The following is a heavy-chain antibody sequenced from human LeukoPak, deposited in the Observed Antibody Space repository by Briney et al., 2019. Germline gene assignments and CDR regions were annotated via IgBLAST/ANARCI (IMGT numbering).Heavy chain of an antibody. J-gene: IGHJ4*02. D-gene: IGHD2-2*01. CDR1: GGSISSGSYY. CDR2: IFYSGST. V-gene: IGHV4-39*01. Sequence: SETLSLTCTVSGGSISSGSYYWAWIRQPPGKGLEWIGSIFYSGSTFYNPSLQSRVTMSVDTSKNQFSLRLASVTAADTAVYYCAKLDCTSVRCSFDYWGQGTLVTVSS. CDR3: AKLDCTSVRCSFDY.